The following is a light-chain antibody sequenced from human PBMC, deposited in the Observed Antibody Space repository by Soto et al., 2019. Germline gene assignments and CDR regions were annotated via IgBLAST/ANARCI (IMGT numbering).Light chain of an antibody. CDR2: AAS. J-gene: IGKJ3*01. CDR1: QSVSGD. CDR3: QQYNNWPPIT. V-gene: IGKV3-15*01. Sequence: EIVMTQSPATLSVSPGERATLSCRASQSVSGDLAWYQQKPGQAPRLLIYAASTRATGIPARFSGSGSGTEFTLTISSLQSEDFAVYYCQQYNNWPPITFGPGTKVDIK.